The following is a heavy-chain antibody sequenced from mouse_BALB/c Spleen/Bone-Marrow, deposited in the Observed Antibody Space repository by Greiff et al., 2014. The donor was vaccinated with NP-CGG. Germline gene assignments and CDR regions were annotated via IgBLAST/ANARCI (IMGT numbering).Heavy chain of an antibody. V-gene: IGHV1-18*01. CDR3: ARSGYGRYAMDY. J-gene: IGHJ4*01. CDR1: GYSFPGYT. D-gene: IGHD2-2*01. CDR2: INPYNGGI. Sequence: EVKLVESGPELVKPGASMKISCKASGYSFPGYTMNWVKQSHGKNLEWIGLINPYNGGIRYNQKFKGKATLTVDKSSSTAYMELLSLTSEDSAVYYCARSGYGRYAMDYWGQGTSVTVSS.